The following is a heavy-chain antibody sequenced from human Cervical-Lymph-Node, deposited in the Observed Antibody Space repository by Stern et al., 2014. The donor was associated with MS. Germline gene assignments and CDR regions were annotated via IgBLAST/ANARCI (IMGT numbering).Heavy chain of an antibody. V-gene: IGHV1-2*02. CDR2: RIPATGAT. CDR3: ARDLADYRYYFDS. J-gene: IGHJ4*02. D-gene: IGHD4-11*01. Sequence: QVQLVQSGTDVKKPGASAKVSCEASGYTFTDYYIHWVRQAPGQGLEWMGWRIPATGATTYAQNFQGRVTMTRDTSITTAYMILSRLSSDDTAVYYCARDLADYRYYFDSWGPGTLVTVSS. CDR1: GYTFTDYY.